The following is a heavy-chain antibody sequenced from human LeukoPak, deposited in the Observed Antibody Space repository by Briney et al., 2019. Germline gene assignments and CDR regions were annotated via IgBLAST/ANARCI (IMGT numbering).Heavy chain of an antibody. D-gene: IGHD2-2*01. J-gene: IGHJ4*02. CDR1: GGSISSSNW. Sequence: SGTLSLTCAVSGGSISSSNWWSWVRQPPGKGLEWIGEIYHSGSTNYNPSLKSRVTISVDKSKNQFSLKLRSVTAADTAVYYCARHAQPLPAAISEPFDYWGQGTLVTVSS. CDR2: IYHSGST. V-gene: IGHV4-4*02. CDR3: ARHAQPLPAAISEPFDY.